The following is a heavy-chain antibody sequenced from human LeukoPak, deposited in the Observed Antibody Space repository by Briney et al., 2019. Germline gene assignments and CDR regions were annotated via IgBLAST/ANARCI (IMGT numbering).Heavy chain of an antibody. CDR1: GFIFSTYG. D-gene: IGHD3-10*01. Sequence: QPGGSLRLSCAASGFIFSTYGMHWVRQAPGKGLEWVALISYDGGNKYSADSVKGRFTISRDNSKNTLYLQMNSLRAEDTAVYYCAKDLGSGIPPTHFHYWGQGTLVTVSS. CDR2: ISYDGGNK. J-gene: IGHJ4*02. CDR3: AKDLGSGIPPTHFHY. V-gene: IGHV3-30*18.